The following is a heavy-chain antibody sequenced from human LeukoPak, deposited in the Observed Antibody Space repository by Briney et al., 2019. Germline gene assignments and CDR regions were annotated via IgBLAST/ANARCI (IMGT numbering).Heavy chain of an antibody. V-gene: IGHV3-30*04. CDR1: EFTFSNHA. Sequence: GGSLRLSCAASEFTFSNHAMHWVRQAPGKGLEWVAVISHDGSVKYYADSVKGRFTISRDNAKNSLYLQMNSLRAEDTAVYYCASYYDFWSGYYTYYFDYWGQGTLVTVSS. CDR3: ASYYDFWSGYYTYYFDY. CDR2: ISHDGSVK. D-gene: IGHD3-3*01. J-gene: IGHJ4*02.